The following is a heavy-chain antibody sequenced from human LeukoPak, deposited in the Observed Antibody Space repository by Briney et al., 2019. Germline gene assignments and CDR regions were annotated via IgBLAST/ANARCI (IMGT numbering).Heavy chain of an antibody. D-gene: IGHD3-22*01. Sequence: PSETLSLTCAVSGGSISSGGYSWSWIRQPPGKGLEWIGYIYHSGSTYYNPSLKSRVTISVGRSKNQFSLRLSSVTAADTAVYYCARIRLTYYYDSSGHFDYWGQGTLVTVSS. CDR3: ARIRLTYYYDSSGHFDY. CDR2: IYHSGST. V-gene: IGHV4-30-2*01. CDR1: GGSISSGGYS. J-gene: IGHJ4*02.